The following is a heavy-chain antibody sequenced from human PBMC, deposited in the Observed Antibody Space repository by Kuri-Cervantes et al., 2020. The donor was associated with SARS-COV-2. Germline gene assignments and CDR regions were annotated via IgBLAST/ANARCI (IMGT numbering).Heavy chain of an antibody. D-gene: IGHD3-3*01. Sequence: ASVKVSCKASGYTFTSYGISWVRQATGQGLEWMGWMNPNSGNTGYAQKFQGRITMTRNTSISTAYMELSSLRSDDTAVYYCARQYVIFGAPNYGMDVWGQGTTVTVSS. V-gene: IGHV1-8*02. J-gene: IGHJ6*02. CDR1: GYTFTSYG. CDR2: MNPNSGNT. CDR3: ARQYVIFGAPNYGMDV.